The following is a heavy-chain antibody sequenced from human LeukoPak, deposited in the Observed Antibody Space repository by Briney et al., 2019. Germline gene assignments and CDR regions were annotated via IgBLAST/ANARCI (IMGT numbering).Heavy chain of an antibody. CDR1: GGSFSGYY. CDR2: INRSGST. V-gene: IGHV4-34*01. CDR3: ARHRNNVWSGYFAY. D-gene: IGHD3-3*01. Sequence: SETLSLTCAVYGGSFSGYYWSWIRQPPGKGLEWIGEINRSGSTNYNPSLKSRVTISVDTSKNQFSLKLSSVTAADTAVYYCARHRNNVWSGYFAYWGQGTLVTVSS. J-gene: IGHJ4*02.